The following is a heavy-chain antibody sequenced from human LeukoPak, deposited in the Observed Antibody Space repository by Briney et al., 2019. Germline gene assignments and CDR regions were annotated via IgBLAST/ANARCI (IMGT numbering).Heavy chain of an antibody. CDR1: GGSISSYY. J-gene: IGHJ4*02. D-gene: IGHD3-22*01. CDR2: IYYSGST. V-gene: IGHV4-59*01. CDR3: ASGGSSGYSLPRFDY. Sequence: SETLSLTCTVSGGSISSYYWSWIRQPPGRGLEWIGYIYYSGSTNYNPPLKSRVTISVDTSKNQFSLKLSSVTAADTAVYYCASGGSSGYSLPRFDYWGQGTLVTVSS.